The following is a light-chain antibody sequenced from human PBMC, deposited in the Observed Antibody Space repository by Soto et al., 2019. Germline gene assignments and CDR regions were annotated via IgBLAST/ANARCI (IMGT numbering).Light chain of an antibody. V-gene: IGKV3D-20*02. J-gene: IGKJ1*01. CDR1: QSVSSSY. CDR2: DAS. Sequence: EIVLTQSQGTLCLSPGERATLCCRASQSVSSSYLAWYQQKPGQAPRLLIYDASNRATGIPARFSGSGSGTDFTLTISSLEPEDFAVYYCQQRSNWLWTFGQGTKVDIK. CDR3: QQRSNWLWT.